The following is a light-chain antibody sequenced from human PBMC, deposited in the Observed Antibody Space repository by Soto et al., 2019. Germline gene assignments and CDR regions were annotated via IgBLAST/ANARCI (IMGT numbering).Light chain of an antibody. CDR1: QSVRDRY. J-gene: IGKJ1*01. CDR2: DTS. CDR3: QQYGRSPGT. V-gene: IGKV3-20*01. Sequence: EIVLTQSPGTLSLSPGERATLSCRASQSVRDRYLAWYQQKPGQAPSLLIYDTSTRATGVPDRFSGSGSGTEFALTISRLGPEDLAIYFCQQYGRSPGTFGQGTKVEI.